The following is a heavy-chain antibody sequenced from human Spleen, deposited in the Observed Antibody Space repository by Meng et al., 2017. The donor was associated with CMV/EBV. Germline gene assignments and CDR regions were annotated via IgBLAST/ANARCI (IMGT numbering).Heavy chain of an antibody. CDR3: ARTDSSGYYNDAFDI. Sequence: GGSLRLSCAASGFTFSSYSMNWVRQAPGKGLEWVSSISSSSSYIYYADSVKGRFTISRDNAKNSLYLQMNSLRAEDAAVYYSARTDSSGYYNDAFDIWGQGTMVTVSS. CDR2: ISSSSSYI. J-gene: IGHJ3*02. D-gene: IGHD3-22*01. CDR1: GFTFSSYS. V-gene: IGHV3-21*01.